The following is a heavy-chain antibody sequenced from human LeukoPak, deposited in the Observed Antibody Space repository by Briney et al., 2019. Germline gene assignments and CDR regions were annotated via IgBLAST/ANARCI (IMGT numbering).Heavy chain of an antibody. Sequence: GASVKVSCKVSGYTLTELSMHWVRQAPGQGLEWMGIINPSGGSTSYAQKFQGRVTMTRDTSTSTVYMELSSLRSEDTAVYYCARPSTMVRGQVFDYWGQGTLVTVSS. D-gene: IGHD3-10*01. V-gene: IGHV1-46*01. CDR1: GYTLTELS. CDR3: ARPSTMVRGQVFDY. J-gene: IGHJ4*02. CDR2: INPSGGST.